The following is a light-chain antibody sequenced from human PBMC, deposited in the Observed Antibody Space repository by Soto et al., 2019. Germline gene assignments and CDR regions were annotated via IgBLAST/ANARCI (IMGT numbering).Light chain of an antibody. V-gene: IGLV2-14*01. J-gene: IGLJ1*01. CDR1: SSDVGGYNY. CDR2: DVS. Sequence: QSVLTQPASLSGSPGQSITISCTRTSSDVGGYNYVSWYQQHPGKAPKFMIYDVSNRPSGVSTRFSGSKSGNTASLTISGLQAEDEADYYCNSYTTSNTRQIVFGTGTKVTVL. CDR3: NSYTTSNTRQIV.